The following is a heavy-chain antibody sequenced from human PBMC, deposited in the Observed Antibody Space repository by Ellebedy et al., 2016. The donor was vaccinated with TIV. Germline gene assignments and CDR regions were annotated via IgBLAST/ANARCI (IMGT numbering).Heavy chain of an antibody. V-gene: IGHV4-59*01. CDR1: DGSIRPYY. CDR3: ARVGTELVTVEEYYYYMDV. D-gene: IGHD2/OR15-2a*01. CDR2: AYHSGGT. Sequence: SETLSLTCVVSDGSIRPYYWTWIRQPPGRGLEWIGYAYHSGGTDYNPSLESRVTISVDTSKNQISLRLTSVTAADTAVYYCARVGTELVTVEEYYYYMDVWGKGTTVTVSS. J-gene: IGHJ6*03.